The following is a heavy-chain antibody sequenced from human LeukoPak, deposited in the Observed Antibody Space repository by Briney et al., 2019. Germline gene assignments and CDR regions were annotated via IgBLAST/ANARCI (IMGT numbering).Heavy chain of an antibody. J-gene: IGHJ4*01. V-gene: IGHV3-21*01. CDR3: ATMVGPRFGTYYFDF. CDR1: GFTFSDYA. CDR2: ITPKSDYI. D-gene: IGHD3-16*01. Sequence: EGSLRLSCVGSGFTFSDYALEWVRQPPGKGLEWVASITPKSDYIYYTPSVEGRFTISRDNARRSVYLQMNSLRADDTALYYCATMVGPRFGTYYFDFWGQGVQVTVSS.